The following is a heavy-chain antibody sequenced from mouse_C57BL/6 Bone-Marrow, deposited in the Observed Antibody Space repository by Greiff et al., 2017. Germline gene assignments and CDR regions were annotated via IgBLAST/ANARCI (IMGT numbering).Heavy chain of an antibody. V-gene: IGHV2-2*01. CDR2: IWSGGST. CDR3: ARLTAVGDWFAY. J-gene: IGHJ3*01. Sequence: QVQLQQSGPGLVQPSQSLSITCTVSGFSLTSYGVHWVRQFPGKGLEWLGVIWSGGSTDYNAAFISRLSISKDNSKSQVFFKMNSLQADDTAIYYCARLTAVGDWFAYWGQGTLVTVSA. D-gene: IGHD1-1*01. CDR1: GFSLTSYG.